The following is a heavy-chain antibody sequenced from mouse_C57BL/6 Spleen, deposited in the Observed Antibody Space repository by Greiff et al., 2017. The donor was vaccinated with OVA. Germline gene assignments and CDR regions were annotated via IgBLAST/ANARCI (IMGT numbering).Heavy chain of an antibody. CDR3: ANIYCDYLWYFDV. V-gene: IGHV2-5*01. D-gene: IGHD2-4*01. CDR1: GFSLTSYG. CDR2: IWRGGST. J-gene: IGHJ1*03. Sequence: VQLQQSGPGLVQPSQSLSITCTVSGFSLTSYGVHWVRQSPGKGLEWLGVIWRGGSTDYNAAFMSRLSITKDNSKSQVFFKMNSLQADDTAIYYCANIYCDYLWYFDVWGTGTTVTVSS.